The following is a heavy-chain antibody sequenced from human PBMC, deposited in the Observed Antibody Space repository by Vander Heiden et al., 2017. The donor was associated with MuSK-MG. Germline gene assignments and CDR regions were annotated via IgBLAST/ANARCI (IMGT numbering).Heavy chain of an antibody. CDR2: ISYDGSNK. V-gene: IGHV3-30*18. Sequence: QVQLVESGGGVVQPGRSLRLSCAASGFTFSSYGMHWVRQAPGKGLEWVAVISYDGSNKYYADSVKGRFTISRDNSKNTLYLQMNSLRAEDTAVYYCAKDWWLRYLDYWGQGTLVTVSS. D-gene: IGHD5-12*01. CDR1: GFTFSSYG. J-gene: IGHJ4*02. CDR3: AKDWWLRYLDY.